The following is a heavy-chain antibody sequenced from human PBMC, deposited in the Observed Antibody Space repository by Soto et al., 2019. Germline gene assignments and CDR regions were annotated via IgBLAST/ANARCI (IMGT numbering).Heavy chain of an antibody. D-gene: IGHD5-18*01. CDR2: IYHSGST. J-gene: IGHJ4*02. CDR1: GGSISSGGYS. V-gene: IGHV4-30-2*01. Sequence: SETLSLTCAVSGGSISSGGYSWSWIRQPPGKGLEWIGYIYHSGSTYYNPSLKSRVTISVDRSKNQFSLKLSSVTAADTAVYYCARTGYSYGYYFDYWGQGTLVTVSS. CDR3: ARTGYSYGYYFDY.